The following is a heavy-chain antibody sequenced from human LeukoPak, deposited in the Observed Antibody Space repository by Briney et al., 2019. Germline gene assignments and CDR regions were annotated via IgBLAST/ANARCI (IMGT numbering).Heavy chain of an antibody. V-gene: IGHV3-48*04. CDR2: ISRSGDST. CDR1: GFIFDTYA. D-gene: IGHD6-19*01. J-gene: IGHJ4*02. Sequence: GGSLRLSCSASGFIFDTYAMNWVRQAPGKGLEWVSYISRSGDSTLYADSVKGRFTISRDNAKNSLYLQMNSLRAEDTAVYYCARVVAGRGIDYRGQGTLVTVSS. CDR3: ARVVAGRGIDY.